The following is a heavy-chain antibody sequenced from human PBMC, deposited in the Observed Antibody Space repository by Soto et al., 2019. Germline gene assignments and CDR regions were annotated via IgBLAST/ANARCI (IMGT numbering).Heavy chain of an antibody. CDR3: ARVGATRLRSLAYYGMDV. CDR2: IYYSGST. CDR1: GGSISSGGYY. V-gene: IGHV4-31*03. J-gene: IGHJ6*02. Sequence: PSETLSLTCTVSGGSISSGGYYWSWIRRHPGKGLEWIGYIYYSGSTYYNPSLKSRVTISVDTSKNQFSLKLSSVTAADTAVYYCARVGATRLRSLAYYGMDVWGQGTTVTVSS. D-gene: IGHD3-3*01.